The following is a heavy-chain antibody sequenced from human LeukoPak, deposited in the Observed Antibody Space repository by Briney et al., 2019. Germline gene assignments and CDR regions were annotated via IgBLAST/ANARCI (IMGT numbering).Heavy chain of an antibody. D-gene: IGHD6-13*01. CDR3: ARWPIAAAPPVYYFDY. J-gene: IGHJ4*02. V-gene: IGHV3-21*01. CDR2: ISSSASHI. CDR1: GFTFSSYN. Sequence: GGTLRLSCAASGFTFSSYNMNWVRQPPGKGLEWVSSISSSASHIYYADSVTGRFTISRDNAKNSLYLQMNSLRAEDTAVYYCARWPIAAAPPVYYFDYWGQGTLVTVSS.